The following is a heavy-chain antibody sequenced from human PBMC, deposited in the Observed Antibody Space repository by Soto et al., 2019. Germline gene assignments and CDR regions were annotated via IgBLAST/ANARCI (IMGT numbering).Heavy chain of an antibody. Sequence: GGSLRLSCAASGFTFSSYGMHWVRQAPGKGLEWVAVISYDGSNKYYADYVKGRFTISRDNSKNTLYLQMSSLRAEDTAVYYCAKIGTPVGYYDDSSGYYNPMDYCGEGTVDAVS. CDR1: GFTFSSYG. D-gene: IGHD3-22*01. CDR2: ISYDGSNK. J-gene: IGHJ4*02. V-gene: IGHV3-30*18. CDR3: AKIGTPVGYYDDSSGYYNPMDY.